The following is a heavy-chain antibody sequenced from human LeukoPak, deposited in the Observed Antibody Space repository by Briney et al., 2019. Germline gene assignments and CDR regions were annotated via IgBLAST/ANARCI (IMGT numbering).Heavy chain of an antibody. D-gene: IGHD1-26*01. V-gene: IGHV3-33*08. CDR1: GFTFSSYG. CDR2: IWYDGSNK. CDR3: ARGACQPEN. J-gene: IGHJ4*02. Sequence: PGRSLRLSCAASGFTFSSYGMHWVRQAPGKGLEWVAVIWYDGSNKYYADSVKGRFTISRDNSKNTLYLQMNSLRAEDTAVYYCARGACQPENWGQGTLVTVSS.